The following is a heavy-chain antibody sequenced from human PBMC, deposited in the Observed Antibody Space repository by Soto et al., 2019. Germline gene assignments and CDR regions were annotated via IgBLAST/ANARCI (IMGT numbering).Heavy chain of an antibody. D-gene: IGHD2-15*01. J-gene: IGHJ5*02. CDR2: ISGSGGGT. CDR1: GFTFTTYA. Sequence: GGSLGLSCAASGFTFTTYAMSWVRQAPGKGLEWVSGISGSGGGTYYADSVEGRFTISRDNAKNSLYLQMNSLRAEDTAVYYSARDRFYCSGGSCYFTPSLSWFDTWGQGTLVTVSS. V-gene: IGHV3-23*01. CDR3: ARDRFYCSGGSCYFTPSLSWFDT.